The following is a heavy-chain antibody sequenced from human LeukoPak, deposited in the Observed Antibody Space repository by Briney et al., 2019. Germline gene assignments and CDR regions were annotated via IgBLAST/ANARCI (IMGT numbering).Heavy chain of an antibody. CDR1: GDSVSTNRAA. V-gene: IGHV6-1*01. CDR2: TRYRSDFSN. D-gene: IGHD5-24*01. Sequence: SQTLSLTCVISGDSVSTNRAAWNWIRQPPSRGLEWLGRTRYRSDFSNDYAESVKGRININPDTSKNQFSLQLNSVTPEDTAVYYCARESVERRFDYWGQGILVTVSS. CDR3: ARESVERRFDY. J-gene: IGHJ4*02.